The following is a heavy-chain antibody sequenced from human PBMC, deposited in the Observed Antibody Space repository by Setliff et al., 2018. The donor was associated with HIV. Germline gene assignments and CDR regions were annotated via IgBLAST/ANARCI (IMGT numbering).Heavy chain of an antibody. CDR3: ARKGNVGGWFDP. Sequence: SETLSLTCTVSGGSIGGYYWSWIRQPPGTGLEWLGCIYSGGSTNYNPSLESRVTISLDTSKNQFSLRLTSVTAADTAVYYCARKGNVGGWFDPWGQGTLVTVSS. CDR1: GGSIGGYY. CDR2: IYSGGST. D-gene: IGHD3-16*01. V-gene: IGHV4-59*01. J-gene: IGHJ5*02.